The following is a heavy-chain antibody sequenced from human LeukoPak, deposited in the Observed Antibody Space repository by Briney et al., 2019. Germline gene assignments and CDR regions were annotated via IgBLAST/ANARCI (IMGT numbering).Heavy chain of an antibody. Sequence: GASVKVSCKASGYTFTGYYMHWVRQAPGQGLEWMGWINPNSGGTNYAQKFQDRVTMTRDTSITTVYMEPSRLRSDDTAVYYCARDFPQNMGDQLLFLDPWGQGTLVTVSS. D-gene: IGHD2-2*01. J-gene: IGHJ5*02. V-gene: IGHV1-2*02. CDR2: INPNSGGT. CDR3: ARDFPQNMGDQLLFLDP. CDR1: GYTFTGYY.